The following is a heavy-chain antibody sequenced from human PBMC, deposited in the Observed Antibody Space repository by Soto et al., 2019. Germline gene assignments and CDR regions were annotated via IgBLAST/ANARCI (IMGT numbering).Heavy chain of an antibody. Sequence: GGSLRLSCAASGFTFSSYAMHWVRQAPGKGLEWVAVISYDGSNKYYADSVKGRFTISRDSSKNTLYLQMNSLRAEDTAVYYCARDGDYYVTSYFDYWGQGTLVTVSS. CDR3: ARDGDYYVTSYFDY. CDR1: GFTFSSYA. D-gene: IGHD3-10*02. CDR2: ISYDGSNK. J-gene: IGHJ4*02. V-gene: IGHV3-30-3*01.